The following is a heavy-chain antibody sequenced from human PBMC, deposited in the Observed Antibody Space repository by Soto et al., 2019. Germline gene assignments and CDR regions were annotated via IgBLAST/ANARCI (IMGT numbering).Heavy chain of an antibody. CDR1: GGSISSSNL. CDR3: ALTIVGATTGYFQH. D-gene: IGHD1-26*01. V-gene: IGHV4-4*02. CDR2: IYHSGST. Sequence: SETLSLTCAVAGGSISSSNLWSWVRQPPGKGLEWIGEIYHSGSTNYNPSLKSRVTISVDKSKNQFSLKLSSVTAADTAVYYCALTIVGATTGYFQHWGQGTLVTVSS. J-gene: IGHJ1*01.